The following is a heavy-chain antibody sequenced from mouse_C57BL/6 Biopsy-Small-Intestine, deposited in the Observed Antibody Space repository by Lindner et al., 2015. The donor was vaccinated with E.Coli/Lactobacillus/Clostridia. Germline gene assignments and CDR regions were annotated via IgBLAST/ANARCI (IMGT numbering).Heavy chain of an antibody. CDR2: ILPGSGST. CDR1: GYAFSSYW. V-gene: IGHV1-9*01. CDR3: ARRWGNNYAMDY. D-gene: IGHD1-1*02. Sequence: VQLQESGAELVKPGASVKISCKASGYAFSSYWMNWVKQRPGHGLEWIGEILPGSGSTNYNENFKGKATFTADTSSNTAYIHLSSLTTEDSAIYYCARRWGNNYAMDYWGQGTSVTVSS. J-gene: IGHJ4*01.